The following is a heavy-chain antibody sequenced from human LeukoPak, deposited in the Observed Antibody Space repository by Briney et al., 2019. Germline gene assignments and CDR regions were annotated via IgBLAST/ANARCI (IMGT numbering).Heavy chain of an antibody. CDR1: GFTFSIYG. Sequence: GVTLRLSCAASGFTFSIYGMSWVRQAPGKGLEWVSAISGSGDSTYYADSVKGRFTISRDNSKNTLYLLMNNLRAEDTALYYCAKGGIAVTSTSVYYYMDVWGKGTTVTISS. J-gene: IGHJ6*03. CDR3: AKGGIAVTSTSVYYYMDV. CDR2: ISGSGDST. D-gene: IGHD6-19*01. V-gene: IGHV3-23*01.